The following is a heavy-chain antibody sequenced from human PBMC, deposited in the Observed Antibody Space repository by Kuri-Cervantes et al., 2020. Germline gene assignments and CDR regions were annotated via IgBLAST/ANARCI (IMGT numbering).Heavy chain of an antibody. CDR3: AKGPLPYTSGSYSGYFDY. J-gene: IGHJ4*02. D-gene: IGHD3-10*01. CDR1: GFTFSSYA. V-gene: IGHV3-23*01. CDR2: LSGSGGST. Sequence: GESLKISCAASGFTFSSYAMSWVRQAPGKGLEWVSTLSGSGGSTFYADSVKGRFTISRDNSKNSLYLQMNSLRTEDTALYYCAKGPLPYTSGSYSGYFDYWGQGTLVTVSS.